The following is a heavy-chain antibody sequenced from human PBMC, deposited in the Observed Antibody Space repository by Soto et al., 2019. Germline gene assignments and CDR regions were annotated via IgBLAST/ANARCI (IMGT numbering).Heavy chain of an antibody. Sequence: PGESLKISCQGSGYRFNRFWIAWVRQMPGKGLEWMGSIYPGTSDTRYSPSFQGQVTISADKSISTAYLQWSSLKASDTAMYYCARHSTVAGFDYWGQGTLVTVSS. V-gene: IGHV5-51*01. CDR1: GYRFNRFW. CDR2: IYPGTSDT. D-gene: IGHD6-19*01. J-gene: IGHJ4*02. CDR3: ARHSTVAGFDY.